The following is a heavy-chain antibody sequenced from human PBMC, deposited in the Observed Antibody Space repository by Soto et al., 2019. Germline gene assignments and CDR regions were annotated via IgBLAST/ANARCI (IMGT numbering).Heavy chain of an antibody. CDR3: AREKTDVLLWLGELGY. D-gene: IGHD3-10*01. Sequence: QVQLVESGGGVVQPGRSLRLSCAASGFTFSSYGMHWVRQAPGTGLEWGAVIWYDGSNKYYADSVKGRFTISRDNSKNTLYLQMNSLRAEGTAVYYCAREKTDVLLWLGELGYWGQGTLVTVSS. V-gene: IGHV3-33*01. CDR2: IWYDGSNK. CDR1: GFTFSSYG. J-gene: IGHJ4*02.